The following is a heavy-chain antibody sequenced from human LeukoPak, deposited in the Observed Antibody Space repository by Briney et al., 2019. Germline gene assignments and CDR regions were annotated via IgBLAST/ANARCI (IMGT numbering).Heavy chain of an antibody. J-gene: IGHJ4*02. Sequence: PSETLSLSCTVSGGSISSDYWSWIRQPPGKGLEWIGYIYYSGSTNYNPSLKSRVTISLDRSKNQFPLKLTSVTAADTAVYYCARDDSSSSYWGQGTLVTVSS. CDR2: IYYSGST. V-gene: IGHV4-59*01. CDR3: ARDDSSSSY. D-gene: IGHD6-6*01. CDR1: GGSISSDY.